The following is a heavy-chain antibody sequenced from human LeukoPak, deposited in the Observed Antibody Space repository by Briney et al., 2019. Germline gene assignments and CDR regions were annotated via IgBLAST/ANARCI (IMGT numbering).Heavy chain of an antibody. CDR2: IEPPGSET. V-gene: IGHV3-7*01. CDR1: GFTFSTYW. J-gene: IGHJ5*02. CDR3: GRFGSEAAVDA. Sequence: PGGSLRLSCAASGFTFSTYWMTWVRQAPGKGLEWVANIEPPGSETYYVEPVKGRFTISRDNAKNLLYLQMNSLRAEDTALYYCGRFGSEAAVDAWGQGTLVTVSS. D-gene: IGHD3-10*01.